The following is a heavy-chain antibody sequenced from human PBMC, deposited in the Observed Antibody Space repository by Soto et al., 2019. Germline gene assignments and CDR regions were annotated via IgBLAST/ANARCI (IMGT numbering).Heavy chain of an antibody. CDR3: AGKGAAEI. CDR2: IRQDGSKM. Sequence: EGQLLESGGGLVKAGGSLRLSCAASGFTFSDSWMNWVRQAPGKGLEWVANIRQDGSKMYYVDSVKGRFTISRDNAKNSLYLQMHSLRAEDTAVYFCAGKGAAEIWGQGTMVTVSS. J-gene: IGHJ3*02. CDR1: GFTFSDSW. V-gene: IGHV3-7*01. D-gene: IGHD2-15*01.